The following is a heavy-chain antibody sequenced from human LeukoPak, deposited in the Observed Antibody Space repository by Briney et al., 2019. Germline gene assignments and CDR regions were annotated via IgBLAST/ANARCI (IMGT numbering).Heavy chain of an antibody. CDR2: IYYSGST. Sequence: KPSETLSLTCAVYGGSFSGYFWSWIRQHPGKGLEWIGYIYYSGSTYYNPSLKGRVTISVDTSKNQFSLRLSSVTAADTAIYYCASVSYDTSLQHWGQGTLVTVSS. D-gene: IGHD3-22*01. CDR1: GGSFSGYF. V-gene: IGHV4-31*11. CDR3: ASVSYDTSLQH. J-gene: IGHJ1*01.